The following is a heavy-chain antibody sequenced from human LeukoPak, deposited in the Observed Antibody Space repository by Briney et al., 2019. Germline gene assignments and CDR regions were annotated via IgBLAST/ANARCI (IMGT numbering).Heavy chain of an antibody. Sequence: SGPALVKPTQTLTLTWTFSGFSLSTSGMCVSWIRQPPGKALEWLARIDWDDDKYYSTSLKTRLTISKDTSKNQVVVTMTNMDPVDTATYYCARSMIAVADTYFDYWGQGTLVTVSS. CDR1: GFSLSTSGMC. D-gene: IGHD6-19*01. V-gene: IGHV2-70*11. CDR2: IDWDDDK. CDR3: ARSMIAVADTYFDY. J-gene: IGHJ4*02.